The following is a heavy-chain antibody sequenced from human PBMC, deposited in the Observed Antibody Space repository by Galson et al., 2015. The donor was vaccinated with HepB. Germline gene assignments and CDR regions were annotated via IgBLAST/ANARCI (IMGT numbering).Heavy chain of an antibody. CDR2: INPGRDVT. CDR3: ARVRGGPLPPQAYEIRGPGAIVFVPSASPKGPSGLPPGPLLKSPP. J-gene: IGHJ6*03. V-gene: IGHV1-2*02. CDR1: GYTFTGYY. D-gene: IGHD3-22*01. Sequence: SVKVSCKASGYTFTGYYIHWVRLAPGQGLEWLGWINPGRDVTKYAQKFQGRVTMTRDASISTAYMELSQLTSDDTALYYCARVRGGPLPPQAYEIRGPGAIVFVPSASPKGPSGLPPGPLLKSPPGGK.